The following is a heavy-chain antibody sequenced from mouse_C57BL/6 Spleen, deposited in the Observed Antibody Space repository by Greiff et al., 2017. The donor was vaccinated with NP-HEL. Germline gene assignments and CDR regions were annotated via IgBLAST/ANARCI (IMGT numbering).Heavy chain of an antibody. CDR1: GFTFSDYY. CDR3: ARDRDYGDGFAMDY. CDR2: INYDGSST. Sequence: EVNLVESEGGLVQPGSSMKLSCTASGFTFSDYYMAWVRQVPEKGLEWVANINYDGSSTYYLDSLKSRFIISRDNAKNILYLQMSSLKSEDTATYYCARDRDYGDGFAMDYWGQGTSVTVSS. D-gene: IGHD2-4*01. J-gene: IGHJ4*01. V-gene: IGHV5-16*01.